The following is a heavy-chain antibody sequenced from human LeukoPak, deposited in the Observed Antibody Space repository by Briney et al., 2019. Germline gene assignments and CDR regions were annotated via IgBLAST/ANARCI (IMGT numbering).Heavy chain of an antibody. D-gene: IGHD6-13*01. Sequence: GGSLRLSCAASGFTFSSYAMHWVRQAPGKGLEWVAVISYDGSNKYYADSVKGRFTISRDNSKNTLYLQMNSLRAEDTAVYYWARDLVAAAAGGYWGQGTLVTVSS. J-gene: IGHJ4*02. V-gene: IGHV3-30-3*01. CDR1: GFTFSSYA. CDR3: ARDLVAAAAGGY. CDR2: ISYDGSNK.